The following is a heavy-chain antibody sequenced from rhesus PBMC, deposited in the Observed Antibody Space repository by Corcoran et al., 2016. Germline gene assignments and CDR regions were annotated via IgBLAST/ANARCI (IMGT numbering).Heavy chain of an antibody. CDR1: GFPFSHYL. J-gene: IGHJ4*01. CDR3: TTVDY. CDR2: IKTKVDGETT. V-gene: IGHV3-30*02. Sequence: EVQLVESGAGLVQPGGSLGLPCVASGFPFSHYLIPWVRTAPGKGLDGGARIKTKVDGETTDYAASVKGRFTISRDDSKNTLYLQMNSLKTEDTAVYYCTTVDYWGQGVLVTVSS.